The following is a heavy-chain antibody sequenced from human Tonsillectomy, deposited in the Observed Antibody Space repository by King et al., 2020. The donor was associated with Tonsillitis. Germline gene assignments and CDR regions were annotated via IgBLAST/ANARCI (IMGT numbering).Heavy chain of an antibody. V-gene: IGHV3-49*04. J-gene: IGHJ4*02. D-gene: IGHD3-10*01. Sequence: EVQLVESGGGLVQPGRSLRLSCTASGFTFGDYAMSWVRQAPGKGLEWVGFIRSKAYGGTTDYAASVKGRFTISRDDSKSIAYLQMDSLRIEDTAVYYCTRDRPSAYGSGSYYRGDFDYWGQGTLVTVSS. CDR3: TRDRPSAYGSGSYYRGDFDY. CDR1: GFTFGDYA. CDR2: IRSKAYGGTT.